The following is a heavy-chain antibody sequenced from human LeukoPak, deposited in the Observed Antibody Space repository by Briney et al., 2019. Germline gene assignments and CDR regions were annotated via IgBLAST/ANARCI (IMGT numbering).Heavy chain of an antibody. J-gene: IGHJ4*02. D-gene: IGHD3-3*01. V-gene: IGHV3-7*01. CDR2: IKQDGSEK. Sequence: GGSLRLSCAASGFTLSSYWMSWVRQAPGKGLEWVANIKQDGSEKYYVDSVKGRFTISRDNAKNSLYLQMNSLRAEDTAVYYCARGYYDFWSGYFDYWGQGTLVTVSS. CDR3: ARGYYDFWSGYFDY. CDR1: GFTLSSYW.